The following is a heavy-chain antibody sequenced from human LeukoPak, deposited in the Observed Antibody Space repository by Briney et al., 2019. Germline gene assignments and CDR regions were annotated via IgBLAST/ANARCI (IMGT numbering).Heavy chain of an antibody. J-gene: IGHJ4*02. CDR3: ARDHCSGGSCYSWFDY. Sequence: SVKVSCKASGGTFSSYAISWVRQAPGQGLEWMGEVIPIFGTANYAQKFQGRVTITADESTSTAYMELSSLRSEDTAVYYCARDHCSGGSCYSWFDYWGQGTLVTVSS. CDR2: VIPIFGTA. D-gene: IGHD2-15*01. CDR1: GGTFSSYA. V-gene: IGHV1-69*13.